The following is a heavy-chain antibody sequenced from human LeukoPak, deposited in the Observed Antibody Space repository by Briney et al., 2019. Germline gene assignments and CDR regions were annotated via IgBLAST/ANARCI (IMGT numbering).Heavy chain of an antibody. CDR1: GFTFSDYS. CDR2: IRGDGSDA. V-gene: IGHV3-74*01. CDR3: ARDWFHAIDY. J-gene: IGHJ4*02. D-gene: IGHD2/OR15-2a*01. Sequence: GGSLRLSCIASGFTFSDYSFHWVRQVPGKGLVWVSRIRGDGSDARYAESVKGRFTISRDNAKNTLYLQMNSLRDEDTAVYYCARDWFHAIDYWGQGTLVTVSS.